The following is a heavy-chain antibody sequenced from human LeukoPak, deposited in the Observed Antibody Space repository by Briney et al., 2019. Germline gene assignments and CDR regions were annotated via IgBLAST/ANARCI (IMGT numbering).Heavy chain of an antibody. CDR2: ISSSSSYI. Sequence: GGSLRLPCAASGFTFSSYAMNWVRQAPGKGLEWVSSISSSSSYIYYADSVKGRFTISRDNAKNSLYLQMNSLRAEDTAVYYCARDAGGRGYSYGTIDYWGQGTLVTVSS. CDR3: ARDAGGRGYSYGTIDY. J-gene: IGHJ4*02. V-gene: IGHV3-21*01. D-gene: IGHD5-18*01. CDR1: GFTFSSYA.